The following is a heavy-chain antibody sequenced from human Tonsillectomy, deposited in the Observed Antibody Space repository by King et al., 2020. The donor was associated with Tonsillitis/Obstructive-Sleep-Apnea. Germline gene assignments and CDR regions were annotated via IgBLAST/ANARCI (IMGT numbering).Heavy chain of an antibody. Sequence: VQLVESGAEVKNPGASVKVSCKASGYTFTDYYMHWVRQAPGQGLEWMGWINPNNGGTNYAQKFQGRVTMTRDTSISTAYMEVSRLRSDDTAVYYCARDRTKETWFDPWGQGTLVTVSS. CDR3: ARDRTKETWFDP. CDR1: GYTFTDYY. J-gene: IGHJ5*02. CDR2: INPNNGGT. V-gene: IGHV1-2*02.